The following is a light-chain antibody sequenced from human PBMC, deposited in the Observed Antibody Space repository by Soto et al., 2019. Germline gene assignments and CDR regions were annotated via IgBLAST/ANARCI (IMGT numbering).Light chain of an antibody. CDR3: QQYENLPLT. CDR1: QDISNY. V-gene: IGKV1-33*01. CDR2: DAS. J-gene: IGKJ4*01. Sequence: DIQMTQSPSSLSASVGDRVTITCQASQDISNYLNWYQQEPGKAPKLLIYDASTLETGVPSRFSGSGSGTDFTFTISSLQPEDIATYYCQQYENLPLTFGGGTRVEIK.